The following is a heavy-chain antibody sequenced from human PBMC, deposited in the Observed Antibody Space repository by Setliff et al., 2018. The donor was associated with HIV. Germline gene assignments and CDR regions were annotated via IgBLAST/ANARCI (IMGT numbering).Heavy chain of an antibody. Sequence: SETLSLTCTVSGGSISSYYWSWIRQPAGKGLEWIGRIYTSGSTNYNPSLKSRVTMSVDTSKNQFSLKLSSVTAADTAVYCCARDGFWSGYIDYWGQGTLVTVSS. CDR1: GGSISSYY. J-gene: IGHJ4*02. CDR3: ARDGFWSGYIDY. CDR2: IYTSGST. D-gene: IGHD3-3*01. V-gene: IGHV4-4*07.